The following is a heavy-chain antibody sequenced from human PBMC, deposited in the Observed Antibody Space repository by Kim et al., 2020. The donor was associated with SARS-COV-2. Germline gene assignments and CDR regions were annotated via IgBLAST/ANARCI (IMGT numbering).Heavy chain of an antibody. J-gene: IGHJ6*02. CDR3: AKVVTIFGVVIDGMDV. D-gene: IGHD3-3*01. V-gene: IGHV3-43*01. Sequence: SVKGRFTISRDNSKNSLYLQMNSLRTEDTALYYCAKVVTIFGVVIDGMDVWGQGTTVTVSS.